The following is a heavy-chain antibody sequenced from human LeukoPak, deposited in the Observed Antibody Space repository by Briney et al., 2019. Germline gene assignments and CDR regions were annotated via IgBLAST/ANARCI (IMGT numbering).Heavy chain of an antibody. J-gene: IGHJ4*02. CDR2: IYYVGDT. D-gene: IGHD6-13*01. CDR1: GGSISSSSYY. Sequence: SETLSLTCPVSGGSISSSSYYWGWIRQPPGKGPAWIGTIYYVGDTYYNPSLQSRVTISVDTSKNQFSLKLSSVTAADTAVYYCARSPGSRYAYDDYWGQGTLVTVSS. CDR3: ARSPGSRYAYDDY. V-gene: IGHV4-39*01.